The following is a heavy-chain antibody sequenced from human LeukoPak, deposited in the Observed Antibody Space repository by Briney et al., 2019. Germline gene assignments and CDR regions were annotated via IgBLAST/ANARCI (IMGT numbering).Heavy chain of an antibody. V-gene: IGHV4-61*05. Sequence: SETLSLTCTVSGGSISSSSYYWGWIRQPPGKGLEWIGYIYYSGTTNYNPSVKSRATISIDTSKNQFSLKLSSVTAADTAVYYCARRGATRDWYFDLWGRGTLVTVSS. J-gene: IGHJ2*01. CDR1: GGSISSSSYY. CDR3: ARRGATRDWYFDL. D-gene: IGHD2-2*01. CDR2: IYYSGTT.